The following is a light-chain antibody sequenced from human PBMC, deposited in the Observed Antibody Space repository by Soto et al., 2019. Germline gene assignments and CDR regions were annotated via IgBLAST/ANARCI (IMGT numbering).Light chain of an antibody. CDR2: EVT. V-gene: IGLV2-14*01. CDR1: SSDVGAYNY. Sequence: QSVLTQPASVSGSPGQSITISCTGTSSDVGAYNYVSWYQHHPGKAPKLMIYEVTNRPSGVSNRFSGSKSGNTASLTISGLQAEDEADYYCSSYISTSAVVFGGGTQLTVL. CDR3: SSYISTSAVV. J-gene: IGLJ2*01.